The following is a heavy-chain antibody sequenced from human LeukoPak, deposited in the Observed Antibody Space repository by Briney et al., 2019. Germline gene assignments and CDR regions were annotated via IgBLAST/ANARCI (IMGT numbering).Heavy chain of an antibody. Sequence: TSETLSLTCAVSGGSISSGGYYWSWIRQHPGKGLEWIGYIYYSGSTYYNPSLKSRVTISVDTSKNQFSLKLSSVTAADTAVYYCARTHQETYCGGVCYPYYFDYWGQGTLVTVSS. J-gene: IGHJ4*02. CDR2: IYYSGST. CDR3: ARTHQETYCGGVCYPYYFDY. CDR1: GGSISSGGYY. V-gene: IGHV4-31*11. D-gene: IGHD2-21*02.